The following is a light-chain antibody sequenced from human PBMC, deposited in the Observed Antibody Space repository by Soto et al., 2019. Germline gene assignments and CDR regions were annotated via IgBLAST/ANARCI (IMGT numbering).Light chain of an antibody. CDR1: TSDVGSYNL. CDR3: CSYAGSYKV. J-gene: IGLJ3*02. CDR2: EVS. Sequence: QSVLTQPASVSGSPGQSITISCTGTTSDVGSYNLVSWYQQHPGKAPKLIIYEVSERPSGVSTRFSGPKSGNMASLTISGLQAEDEAEYYCCSYAGSYKVFGGGTKVTVL. V-gene: IGLV2-23*02.